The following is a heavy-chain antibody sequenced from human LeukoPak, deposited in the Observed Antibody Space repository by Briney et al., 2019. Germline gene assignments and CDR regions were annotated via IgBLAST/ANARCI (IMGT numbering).Heavy chain of an antibody. J-gene: IGHJ4*02. CDR1: GFTFSNAW. D-gene: IGHD5-18*01. V-gene: IGHV3-15*01. Sequence: PGGSLRLSCAASGFTFSNAWMSWVRQAPGKGLEWVGRIKSKTDGGTTDYAAPVKGRFTISRDDSKNTLYLQMNSLETEDTAVYYCTTLCPHETWIQLWGIYWGQGTLVTVSS. CDR2: IKSKTDGGTT. CDR3: TTLCPHETWIQLWGIY.